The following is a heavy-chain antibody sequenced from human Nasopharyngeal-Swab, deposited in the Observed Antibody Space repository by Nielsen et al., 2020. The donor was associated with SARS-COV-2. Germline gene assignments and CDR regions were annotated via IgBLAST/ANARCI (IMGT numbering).Heavy chain of an antibody. CDR3: VKHQGSPSDQ. Sequence: GESLKISCAASGFTFSSFGMHWVRQRPGKGLVWVASISGDGRITRHADSVRGRFTISRDNAKITLYLQMNSLRLGDTAVYYCVKHQGSPSDQWGQGTLVTVSS. CDR2: ISGDGRIT. CDR1: GFTFSSFG. V-gene: IGHV3-74*01. J-gene: IGHJ4*02.